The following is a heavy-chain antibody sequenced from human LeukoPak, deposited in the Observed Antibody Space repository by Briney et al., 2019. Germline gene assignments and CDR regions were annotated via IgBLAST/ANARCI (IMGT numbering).Heavy chain of an antibody. J-gene: IGHJ3*01. CDR3: TTLRPYIQPR. D-gene: IGHD5-18*01. Sequence: GGTLRLSCAASGFTFSSYGMSWVRQAPGKGLEWVSAISGSGGSTYYADSVKGRFTISRDNSKNTLYLQMNSLKTEDTAVYYCTTLRPYIQPRWGQGTMVTVSS. CDR2: ISGSGGST. V-gene: IGHV3-23*01. CDR1: GFTFSSYG.